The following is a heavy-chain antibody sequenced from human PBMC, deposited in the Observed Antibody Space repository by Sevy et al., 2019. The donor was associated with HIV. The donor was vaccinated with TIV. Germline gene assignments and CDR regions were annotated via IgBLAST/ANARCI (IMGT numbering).Heavy chain of an antibody. J-gene: IGHJ4*02. CDR2: ISASGGST. D-gene: IGHD1-26*01. CDR3: AGAGMGAKGFDY. V-gene: IGHV3-23*01. CDR1: GFIFNSYV. Sequence: GGSLILSCAASGFIFNSYVMSWVRQAPGKGLEWVSGISASGGSTFYADSVKGRFTISRDNFKNALYLEMNSLRVEDTAVYYCAGAGMGAKGFDYWGQGTLVTVSS.